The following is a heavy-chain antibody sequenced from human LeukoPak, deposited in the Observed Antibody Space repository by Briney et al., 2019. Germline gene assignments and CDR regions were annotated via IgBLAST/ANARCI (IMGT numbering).Heavy chain of an antibody. CDR3: ARGRSSVSYYFQY. Sequence: GGSLRLSCETSGFIFNNYAVNWVRQAPGKGLEWVSSISGGGTTCYADSVKGRFTISRDSSQNSLYLQMNSLRAEDAAVYFCARGRSSVSYYFQYWGQGTLVTVSS. CDR2: ISGGGTT. CDR1: GFIFNNYA. J-gene: IGHJ4*02. D-gene: IGHD6-13*01. V-gene: IGHV3-23*01.